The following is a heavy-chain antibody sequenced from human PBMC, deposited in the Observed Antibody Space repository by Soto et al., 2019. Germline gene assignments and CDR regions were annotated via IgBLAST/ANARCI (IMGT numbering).Heavy chain of an antibody. CDR1: GDTFTDYY. J-gene: IGHJ4*02. CDR2: VNPSGGHT. D-gene: IGHD2-21*02. V-gene: IGHV1-46*01. CDR3: ARGGHVVVVTAALDF. Sequence: QVQLVQSGAEVKKPGTSVKVSCKASGDTFTDYYIHWVRQAPGQGLEWMGTVNPSGGHTTYAQHFLGRMTMTRDTSTSTLYMALTSLSSEDTAVSYCARGGHVVVVTAALDFWGQGTLVTVSS.